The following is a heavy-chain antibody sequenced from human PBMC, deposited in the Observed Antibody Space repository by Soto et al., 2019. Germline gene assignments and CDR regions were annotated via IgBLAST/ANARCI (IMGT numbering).Heavy chain of an antibody. CDR2: IYYSGST. J-gene: IGHJ4*02. Sequence: SETLSLTCTVSGGSISSGDYYWSWIRQPPGKGLEWIGYIYYSGSTYYNPSLKSRVTISVDTSKNQFSLKLSSVTAADTAVYYCASSDSSGYSPFDYWGQGTLVTVS. CDR3: ASSDSSGYSPFDY. V-gene: IGHV4-30-4*01. CDR1: GGSISSGDYY. D-gene: IGHD3-22*01.